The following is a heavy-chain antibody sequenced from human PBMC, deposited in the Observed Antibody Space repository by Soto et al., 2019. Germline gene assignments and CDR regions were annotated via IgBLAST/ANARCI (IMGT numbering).Heavy chain of an antibody. CDR2: IRQDGNEK. D-gene: IGHD3-22*01. V-gene: IGHV3-7*03. CDR1: GFTFSSYW. J-gene: IGHJ4*02. Sequence: GGSLRLSCAGSGFTFSSYWMSWVRQAPGKGLEWVANIRQDGNEKYYVDSVKGRFTVSRDNAKSSLYLQMNSLRAEDTATYFCARDLNYYDRSGYPGYWGPGTLVTVSS. CDR3: ARDLNYYDRSGYPGY.